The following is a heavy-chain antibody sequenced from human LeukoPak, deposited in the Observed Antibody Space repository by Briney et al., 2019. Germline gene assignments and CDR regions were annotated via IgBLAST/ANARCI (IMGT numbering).Heavy chain of an antibody. CDR1: GFIVRSNH. CDR2: TYSGDTT. J-gene: IGHJ3*02. Sequence: GGSLRLSCAAFGFIVRSNHINWVRQAPGKGLEWVSITYSGDTTYYADSVKGRFIISRDDSKNTLSLQMNDLRVEDTAVYYCARDENTWNDGPAIDAFGIWGRGTMVTVSS. D-gene: IGHD1-20*01. V-gene: IGHV3-66*01. CDR3: ARDENTWNDGPAIDAFGI.